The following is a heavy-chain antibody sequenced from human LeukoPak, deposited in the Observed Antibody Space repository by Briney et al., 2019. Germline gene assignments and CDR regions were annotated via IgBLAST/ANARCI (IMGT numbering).Heavy chain of an antibody. D-gene: IGHD3-22*01. V-gene: IGHV3-30*18. Sequence: GRSLRLSCAASGFTFSSYGMHWVRQAPGKGLEWVAVISYDGSNKYYADSVKGRFTISRDNSKNTLYLQMNSLRAEDTAVYYCAKDFLFYYDSSGYLPDYWGQGTLVTVSS. J-gene: IGHJ4*02. CDR2: ISYDGSNK. CDR1: GFTFSSYG. CDR3: AKDFLFYYDSSGYLPDY.